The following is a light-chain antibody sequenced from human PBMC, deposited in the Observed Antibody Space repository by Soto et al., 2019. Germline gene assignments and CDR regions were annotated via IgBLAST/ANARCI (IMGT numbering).Light chain of an antibody. CDR1: QSVSSNS. Sequence: EIVLTQSPGTLSLSPGESATLSCRASQSVSSNSLAWYRRNPGQPPSLLIYGTSTRATAIPRRFSGSGSGTDFTLTITRLEPEDFAVYFCGQYGDSPPTLGQGTKVEVK. J-gene: IGKJ1*01. CDR2: GTS. CDR3: GQYGDSPPT. V-gene: IGKV3-20*01.